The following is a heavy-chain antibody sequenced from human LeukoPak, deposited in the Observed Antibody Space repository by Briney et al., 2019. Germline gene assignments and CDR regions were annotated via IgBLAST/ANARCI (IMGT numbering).Heavy chain of an antibody. Sequence: GESLKISCNGSGYSFTSYWIGWVRQMPGKGLEWMGIIYPGDSDTRYSPSFQGQVTISADKSISTAYLQWSSLKASDTAMYYCARIVDTAMVTLDYWGQGTLVTVSS. D-gene: IGHD5-18*01. J-gene: IGHJ4*02. V-gene: IGHV5-51*01. CDR2: IYPGDSDT. CDR1: GYSFTSYW. CDR3: ARIVDTAMVTLDY.